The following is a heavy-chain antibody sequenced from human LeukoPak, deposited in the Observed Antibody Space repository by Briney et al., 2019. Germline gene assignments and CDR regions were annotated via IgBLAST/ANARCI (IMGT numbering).Heavy chain of an antibody. CDR2: INLNAVTT. J-gene: IGHJ4*02. CDR3: AREGAAEAKNFDY. CDR1: VHTFTNYY. D-gene: IGHD6-25*01. Sequence: ASVKVSCKASVHTFTNYYIHWMRQAPGQGLEWVGIINLNAVTTRYAQKFQGRITVTRDTSTSTVYMELSSLRSEDTAVYFCAREGAAEAKNFDYWGQGTLVIVSS. V-gene: IGHV1-46*01.